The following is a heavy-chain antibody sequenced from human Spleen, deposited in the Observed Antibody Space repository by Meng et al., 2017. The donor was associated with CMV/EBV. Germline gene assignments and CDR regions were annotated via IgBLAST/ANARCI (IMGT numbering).Heavy chain of an antibody. CDR3: ARQWGATDAYYFDS. D-gene: IGHD1-26*01. V-gene: IGHV5-51*01. CDR1: GYSFTSYW. CDR2: IYPGDSGV. Sequence: GESLKISCKGSGYSFTSYWIGWVRQMPGKGLEWMGIIYPGDSGVKYSPPFQGLVTFSVDRSISTAFLQWRSLKVSDTAIYYCARQWGATDAYYFDSWGQGALVTVSS. J-gene: IGHJ4*02.